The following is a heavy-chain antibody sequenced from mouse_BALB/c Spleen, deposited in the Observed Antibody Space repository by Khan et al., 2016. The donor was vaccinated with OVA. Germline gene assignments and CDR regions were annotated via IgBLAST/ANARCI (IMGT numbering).Heavy chain of an antibody. CDR3: ARVYSSYAEGFWSFAV. J-gene: IGHJ1*01. V-gene: IGHV5-6-3*01. Sequence: EVELVESGGGLVQPGGSLKLSCAASGFTFSDYGMSWVRQTPDRRLAQVANINSNGGTSYNPDRVKGRFTMYRDNAKNTQHLQMSSLKSEDTAMNFCARVYSSYAEGFWSFAVWRAGTPVTVSS. CDR1: GFTFSDYG. D-gene: IGHD2-12*01. CDR2: INSNGGTS.